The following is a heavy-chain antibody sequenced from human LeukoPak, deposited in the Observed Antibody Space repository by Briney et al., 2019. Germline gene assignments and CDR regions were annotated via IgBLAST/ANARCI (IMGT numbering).Heavy chain of an antibody. CDR1: GGSIRITSYY. V-gene: IGHV4-39*07. J-gene: IGHJ4*02. D-gene: IGHD3-10*01. CDR2: IYFSGRT. CDR3: ARGGSYWDS. Sequence: SETLSLTCTVSGGSIRITSYYWGWIRQSPGREPEWIGSIYFSGRTHYNPSLESRVTISVDTSNNQFSLRQNSVTAADTAVYYCARGGSYWDSWGQGTLVTVSS.